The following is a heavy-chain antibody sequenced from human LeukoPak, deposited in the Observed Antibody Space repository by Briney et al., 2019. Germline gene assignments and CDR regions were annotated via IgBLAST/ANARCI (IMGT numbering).Heavy chain of an antibody. V-gene: IGHV3-23*01. CDR3: ANPFADYVWGSYRY. CDR1: GFTFSSYA. D-gene: IGHD3-16*02. Sequence: GGSLRLSCAASGFTFSSYAMSWVRQAPGKGLEWVSAISGSGGSTYYADSVKGRFTISRDNSKNTLYLQMNSLRAEDTAVYYCANPFADYVWGSYRYWGQGTLVTVSS. J-gene: IGHJ4*02. CDR2: ISGSGGST.